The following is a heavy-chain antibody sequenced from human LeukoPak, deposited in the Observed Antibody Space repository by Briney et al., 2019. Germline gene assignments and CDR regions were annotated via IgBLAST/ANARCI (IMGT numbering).Heavy chain of an antibody. V-gene: IGHV3-11*01. CDR3: AREYFGSTNWFDP. J-gene: IGHJ5*02. CDR2: ISSSGSTI. Sequence: PGGSLRLSCAASGFTFSDYYMSWIRQAPGKGLEWVSYISSSGSTIYYADSVKGRFTVSRDNAKNSLYLQMNSLRAEDTAVYYCAREYFGSTNWFDPWGQGTLVTVSS. CDR1: GFTFSDYY. D-gene: IGHD3-9*01.